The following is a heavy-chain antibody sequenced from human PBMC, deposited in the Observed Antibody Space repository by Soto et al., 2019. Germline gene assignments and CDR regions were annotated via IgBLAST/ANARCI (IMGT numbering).Heavy chain of an antibody. J-gene: IGHJ4*02. CDR3: AKGPDYGDYEWVY. CDR2: ISYDGSNK. V-gene: IGHV3-30*18. CDR1: GFTFSSYG. D-gene: IGHD4-17*01. Sequence: GGSLRLSCAASGFTFSSYGMHWVRQAPGKGLEWVAVISYDGSNKYYADSVKGRFTISRDNSKNTLYLQMNSLRAEDTAVYYCAKGPDYGDYEWVYWGQGTLVTVSS.